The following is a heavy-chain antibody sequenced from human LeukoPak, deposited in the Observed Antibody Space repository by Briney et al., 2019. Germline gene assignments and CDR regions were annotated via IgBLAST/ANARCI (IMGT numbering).Heavy chain of an antibody. V-gene: IGHV4-61*05. CDR1: GGSISSSSYY. CDR3: ARTSSSSRPIGYYYGMDV. J-gene: IGHJ6*02. Sequence: SETLSLTCTVSGGSISSSSYYWGWIRQPPGKGLEWTGYIYYSGSTNYNPSLNSRVTISVDTSKNQFSLKLSSVTAADTAVYYCARTSSSSRPIGYYYGMDVWGQGTTVTVSS. CDR2: IYYSGST. D-gene: IGHD6-13*01.